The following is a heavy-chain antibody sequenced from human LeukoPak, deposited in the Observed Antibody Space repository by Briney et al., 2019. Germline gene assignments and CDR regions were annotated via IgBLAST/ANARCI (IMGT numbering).Heavy chain of an antibody. CDR3: ARDVPYDSSGYYRGSVAFDI. CDR1: GGSISSYY. D-gene: IGHD3-22*01. CDR2: IYYSGST. V-gene: IGHV4-59*01. J-gene: IGHJ3*02. Sequence: SETLSLTCTVSGGSISSYYWSWIRQPPGKGLEWIGYIYYSGSTNYNPSLKSRVTISVDTSKNQFSLKLSSVTAADTAVYYCARDVPYDSSGYYRGSVAFDIWGQGTMVTVSS.